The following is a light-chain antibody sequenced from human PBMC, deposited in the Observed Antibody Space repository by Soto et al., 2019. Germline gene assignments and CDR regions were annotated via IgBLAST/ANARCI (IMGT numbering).Light chain of an antibody. CDR3: QQRSSWPPT. Sequence: EIVLTQSPATLSLSPGERATLSCRASQSIGFSLAWYQQKPGQAPRLLIHDVSNRASGIPARFSGSGSGTDFTLTIGSLEPEDFAVYYCQQRSSWPPTFGGGTKVDIK. CDR1: QSIGFS. V-gene: IGKV3-11*01. CDR2: DVS. J-gene: IGKJ4*01.